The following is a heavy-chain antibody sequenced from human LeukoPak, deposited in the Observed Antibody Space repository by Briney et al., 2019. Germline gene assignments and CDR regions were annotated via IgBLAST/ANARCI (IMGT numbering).Heavy chain of an antibody. CDR3: ARDHRYYRSASHTY. D-gene: IGHD3-10*01. V-gene: IGHV4-39*07. J-gene: IGHJ4*02. CDR1: GGSISSSSYY. CDR2: IYYSGST. Sequence: SETLSLTCTVSGGSISSSSYYWGWIRQPPGKGLEWIGSIYYSGSTNYNPSLKSRVTISVDTSKNQFSLKLSSVTAADTAVYYCARDHRYYRSASHTYWGQGTLVTVSS.